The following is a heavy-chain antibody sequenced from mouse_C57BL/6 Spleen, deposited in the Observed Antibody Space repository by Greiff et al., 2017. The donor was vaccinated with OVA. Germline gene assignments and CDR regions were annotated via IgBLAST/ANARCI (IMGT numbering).Heavy chain of an antibody. V-gene: IGHV1-81*01. Sequence: QVQLQQSGAELARPGASVKLSCKASGYTFPSYGISWVKQRTGQGLEWIGEIYPRSGNTYYNEKFKGKATLTADKSSSTAYMELRSLTSEDSAVYFCARDYGNYVGWFAYWGQGTLVTVSA. D-gene: IGHD2-1*01. CDR1: GYTFPSYG. J-gene: IGHJ3*01. CDR2: IYPRSGNT. CDR3: ARDYGNYVGWFAY.